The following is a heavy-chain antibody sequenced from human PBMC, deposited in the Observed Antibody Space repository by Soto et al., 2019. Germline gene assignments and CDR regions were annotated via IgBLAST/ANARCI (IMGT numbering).Heavy chain of an antibody. CDR3: ARDSNYVGGFDY. J-gene: IGHJ4*02. Sequence: EVHLVESGGGLIQPGGSLRLSCAVSGFTVSSNYMTWVRQAPGKGLEWVSVIYSDGSTYYTDSVKGRFTISRDNSKNTLFLQMSSRRPEDTAMYYCARDSNYVGGFDYWGQGTLVTVSS. CDR2: IYSDGST. CDR1: GFTVSSNY. V-gene: IGHV3-53*01. D-gene: IGHD1-7*01.